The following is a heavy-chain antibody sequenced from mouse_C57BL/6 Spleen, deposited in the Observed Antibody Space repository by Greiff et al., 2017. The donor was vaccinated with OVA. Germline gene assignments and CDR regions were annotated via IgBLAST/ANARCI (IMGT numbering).Heavy chain of an antibody. D-gene: IGHD2-1*01. CDR2: IDPSDSET. CDR3: ARLSYGNPWFAY. Sequence: VYLTHPGAELVRPGSSVKLSCKASGYTFTSYWMHWLKQRPLQGLEWIGNIDPSDSETHYNQQFKDKATLTVDKSSRTAYMQLSSLTSEDSAVYYCARLSYGNPWFAYWGQGTLVTVSA. J-gene: IGHJ3*01. V-gene: IGHV1-52*01. CDR1: GYTFTSYW.